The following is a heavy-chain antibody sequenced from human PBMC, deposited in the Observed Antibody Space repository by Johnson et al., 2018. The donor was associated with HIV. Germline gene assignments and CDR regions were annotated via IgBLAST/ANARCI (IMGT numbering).Heavy chain of an antibody. CDR3: VAEVARGAPHAFDI. D-gene: IGHD2-15*01. CDR1: GFTFSGYG. CDR2: LWPDGGNN. V-gene: IGHV3-30*02. J-gene: IGHJ3*02. Sequence: QVQLVESGGGLVQPGGSLRLSCAASGFTFSGYGMHWVRPAPGKGLAWVGCLWPDGGNNFYAESVKGRFTISRDNSKNTVSLQMNSLKAEDTALYYCVAEVARGAPHAFDIWGQGTMVTVSS.